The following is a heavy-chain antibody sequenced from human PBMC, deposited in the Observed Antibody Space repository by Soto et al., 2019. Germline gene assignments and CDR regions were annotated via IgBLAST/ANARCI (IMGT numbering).Heavy chain of an antibody. D-gene: IGHD1-26*01. V-gene: IGHV1-3*01. Sequence: QVQLVQSGAEVKKPGASVKVSCKASGYTFTSYAMHWVRQAPGQRLEWMGWINAGNGNTKYSQKFQGRVTITRDTSASTAYRELSSLRSEDTAVDYCARVPATSPNWFDPWGQGTLVTVSS. J-gene: IGHJ5*02. CDR3: ARVPATSPNWFDP. CDR1: GYTFTSYA. CDR2: INAGNGNT.